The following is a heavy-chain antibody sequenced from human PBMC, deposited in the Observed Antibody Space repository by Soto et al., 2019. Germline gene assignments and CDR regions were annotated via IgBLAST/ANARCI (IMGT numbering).Heavy chain of an antibody. CDR3: ARGPPFH. CDR1: GGSISSGGYS. D-gene: IGHD3-16*01. J-gene: IGHJ4*02. Sequence: SETLSLTCAVSGGSISSGGYSWSWIRQPPGKGLEWIGYIYHSGSTYYNPSLKSRVTISVDRSKNQFSLKLSSVTAADTAVYYRARGPPFHWGQGTLVTVSS. V-gene: IGHV4-30-2*01. CDR2: IYHSGST.